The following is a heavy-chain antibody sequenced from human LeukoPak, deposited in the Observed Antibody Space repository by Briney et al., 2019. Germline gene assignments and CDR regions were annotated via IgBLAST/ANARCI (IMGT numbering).Heavy chain of an antibody. D-gene: IGHD6-6*01. Sequence: GRSLRLSCAASGFTFSSYGMHWVRQAPGKGLEWVAVISYDGSNKYHGDSVKGRFTISRDNSKNTLYLQMNSLRAEDTAVYYCAKDLSSSSGYFQHWGQGTLVTVSS. CDR3: AKDLSSSSGYFQH. CDR1: GFTFSSYG. J-gene: IGHJ1*01. V-gene: IGHV3-30*18. CDR2: ISYDGSNK.